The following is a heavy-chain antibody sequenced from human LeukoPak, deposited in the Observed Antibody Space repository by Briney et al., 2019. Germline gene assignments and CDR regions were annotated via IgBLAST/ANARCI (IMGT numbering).Heavy chain of an antibody. Sequence: VASVKVSCKASGYTSTSYDINWVRQATGQGLEWMGWMNPNSGNTGYAQKFQGRVTMTRNTSISTAYMELSSLRSEDTAVYYCARGGYDYVWGSYRYTWEWFDPWGQGTLVTVSS. CDR3: ARGGYDYVWGSYRYTWEWFDP. CDR2: MNPNSGNT. V-gene: IGHV1-8*01. CDR1: GYTSTSYD. D-gene: IGHD3-16*02. J-gene: IGHJ5*02.